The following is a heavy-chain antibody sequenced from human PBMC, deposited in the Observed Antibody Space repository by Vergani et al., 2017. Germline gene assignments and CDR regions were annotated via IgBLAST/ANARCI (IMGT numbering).Heavy chain of an antibody. CDR3: ARDPKGYSSSSAPNWFDP. V-gene: IGHV3-11*01. CDR1: GFTFSDYF. D-gene: IGHD6-6*01. CDR2: ISPSGATI. J-gene: IGHJ5*02. Sequence: QVQLVDSGGGLVKPGGSLRLSCAASGFTFSDYFMTWIRQAPGKGLEWLSYISPSGATIYYADSLKGRFTISRDNAKKSLFLEMKGLRTEDTAIYYCARDPKGYSSSSAPNWFDPWGQGTLVTVSS.